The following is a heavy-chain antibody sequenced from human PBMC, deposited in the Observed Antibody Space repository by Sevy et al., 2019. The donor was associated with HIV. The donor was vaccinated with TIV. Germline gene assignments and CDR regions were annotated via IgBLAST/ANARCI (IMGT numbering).Heavy chain of an antibody. D-gene: IGHD1-20*01. CDR1: GGSISSSSYY. CDR3: ASIGYNPWAPDLRYYFDY. CDR2: IYYSGST. Sequence: SETLSLTCTVSGGSISSSSYYWGWIRQPPGKGLEWIGSIYYSGSTYYNPSLKSRVTISVDTSKNQFSLKLSSVTAADTAVYYCASIGYNPWAPDLRYYFDYWGQGTLVTVSS. V-gene: IGHV4-39*01. J-gene: IGHJ4*02.